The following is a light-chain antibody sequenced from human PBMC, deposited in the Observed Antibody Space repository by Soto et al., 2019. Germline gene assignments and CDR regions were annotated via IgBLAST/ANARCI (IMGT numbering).Light chain of an antibody. CDR1: LSVSSSF. CDR3: QQYGSLPRT. Sequence: EIVLTQSPGTLSLSPGERATLSCRASLSVSSSFLAWYQQKPGQAPRLLIYGASRRATGVPDRFSGSGSGTDFTLTISRLEPEDFAVYHCQQYGSLPRTFGQGTKVEIK. J-gene: IGKJ1*01. V-gene: IGKV3-20*01. CDR2: GAS.